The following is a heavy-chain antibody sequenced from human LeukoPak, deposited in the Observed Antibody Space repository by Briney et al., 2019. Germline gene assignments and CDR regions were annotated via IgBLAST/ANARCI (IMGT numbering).Heavy chain of an antibody. CDR2: INHSGST. J-gene: IGHJ4*02. CDR1: GGSFSGYY. V-gene: IGHV4-34*01. Sequence: SGTLSLTCAVYGGSFSGYYWSWIRQPPGKGLEWIGEINHSGSTNYNPSLKSRVTISVDTSKNQFSLELSSVTAADTAVYYCARQIGYIAAAGRYSFDYWGQGTLVTVSS. D-gene: IGHD6-13*01. CDR3: ARQIGYIAAAGRYSFDY.